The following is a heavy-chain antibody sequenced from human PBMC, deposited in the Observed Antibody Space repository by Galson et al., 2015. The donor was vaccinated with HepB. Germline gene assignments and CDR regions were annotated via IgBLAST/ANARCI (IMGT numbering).Heavy chain of an antibody. Sequence: FLRLSCAASGFTFSSYSMNWVRQAPGKGLEWVSYISSSSSTIYYADSVKGRFTISRDNAKNSLYLQMNSLRDEDTAVYYCVPATVTPRWGQGTLVTVSS. D-gene: IGHD4-17*01. CDR1: GFTFSSYS. CDR3: VPATVTPR. CDR2: ISSSSSTI. J-gene: IGHJ4*02. V-gene: IGHV3-48*02.